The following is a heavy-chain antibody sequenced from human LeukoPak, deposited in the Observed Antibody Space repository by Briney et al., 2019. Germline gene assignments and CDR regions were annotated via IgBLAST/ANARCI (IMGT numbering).Heavy chain of an antibody. CDR1: GGSISSGGYY. CDR2: IYYSGST. CDR3: ARDYSNRLGLNDAFDI. D-gene: IGHD4-11*01. J-gene: IGHJ3*02. Sequence: SETLSLTCTVSGGSISSGGYYWSWTRQHPGKGLEWIGYIYYSGSTYYNPSLKSRVTISVDTSKNQFSLKLSSVTAADTAVYYCARDYSNRLGLNDAFDIWGQGTMVTVSS. V-gene: IGHV4-31*03.